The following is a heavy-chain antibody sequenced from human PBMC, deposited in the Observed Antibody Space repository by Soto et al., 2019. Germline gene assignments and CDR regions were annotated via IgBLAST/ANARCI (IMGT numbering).Heavy chain of an antibody. V-gene: IGHV4-30-2*01. CDR1: GGSISSGGYS. CDR2: IYHSGST. J-gene: IGHJ4*02. Sequence: PSETLSLTCAVSGGSISSGGYSWSWIRQPPGKGLEWIGYIYHSGSTYYNPSLKSRVTISVDRSKNQFSLKLSSVTAADTAVYYCARGSPFDYWGQGTLVTVSS. CDR3: ARGSPFDY.